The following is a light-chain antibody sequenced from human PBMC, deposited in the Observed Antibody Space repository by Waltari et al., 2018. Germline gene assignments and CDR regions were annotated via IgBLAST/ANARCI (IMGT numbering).Light chain of an antibody. CDR1: QSINPN. CDR2: AAS. J-gene: IGKJ1*01. Sequence: EIVMTQSPGTLSMSTGERATLSCRASQSINPNLAWYQQKPGQSPRLVIYAASTRATGLPARFSGSGSGTEFTLTISSLQSEDVAVYYCQQYNDWPRTFGQGTKVEIK. CDR3: QQYNDWPRT. V-gene: IGKV3-15*01.